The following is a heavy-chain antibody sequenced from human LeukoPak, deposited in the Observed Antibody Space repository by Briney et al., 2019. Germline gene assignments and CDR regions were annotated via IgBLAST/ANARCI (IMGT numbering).Heavy chain of an antibody. CDR3: AKTRGTYNAYYYYMDV. J-gene: IGHJ6*03. V-gene: IGHV3-30*18. CDR2: ISYDGSNK. Sequence: GGSLRLSCAASGFTFSSYGMHWVRQAPGKGLEWVTVISYDGSNKYYADSVKGRFTISRDNSKNTLYLEMNSLTAEDTAVYYCAKTRGTYNAYYYYMDVWGKGTTVTVSS. D-gene: IGHD1-26*01. CDR1: GFTFSSYG.